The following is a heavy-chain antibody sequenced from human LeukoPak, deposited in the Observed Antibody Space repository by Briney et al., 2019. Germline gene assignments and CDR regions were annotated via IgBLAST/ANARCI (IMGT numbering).Heavy chain of an antibody. V-gene: IGHV4-61*02. D-gene: IGHD3-16*01. Sequence: SQTLSLTCTVSGGSTSSGSYFWAWIRQSAGKGLEWIGRIYSSGLTNYNPSLESRVTISVDTSKNQFSLNLSSVTAADTAVYYCARDRQLGWFDPWGQGILVTVSS. CDR1: GGSTSSGSYF. CDR3: ARDRQLGWFDP. J-gene: IGHJ5*02. CDR2: IYSSGLT.